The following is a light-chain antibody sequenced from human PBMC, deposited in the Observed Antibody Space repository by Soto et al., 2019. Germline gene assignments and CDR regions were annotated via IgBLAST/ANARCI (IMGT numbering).Light chain of an antibody. CDR1: SSDVGGYNY. V-gene: IGLV2-11*01. Sequence: QSALTQPRSVSGSPGQSVIISCTGTSSDVGGYNYVSWYQQHPGKAPELMIYDVTKRPSGVPDRFSGSKSGNTASLTISGLQAEDEADYYCCSYVGTDTYSFGTGTKVTVL. J-gene: IGLJ1*01. CDR3: CSYVGTDTYS. CDR2: DVT.